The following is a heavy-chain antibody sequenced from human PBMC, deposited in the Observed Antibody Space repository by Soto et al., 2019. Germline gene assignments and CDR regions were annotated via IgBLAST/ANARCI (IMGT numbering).Heavy chain of an antibody. D-gene: IGHD6-13*01. J-gene: IGHJ6*02. Sequence: PGGSLRLSCVASGVSFSSYSMNWVSQAQGKGLELVSSISSSSNYIYYADSVKGRFTISRDNAKNSLYLQMNSLRAEDTAVYYCAREDSSSWHLGYYYYYGMDVWGQGTTVTAP. V-gene: IGHV3-21*04. CDR3: AREDSSSWHLGYYYYYGMDV. CDR1: GVSFSSYS. CDR2: ISSSSNYI.